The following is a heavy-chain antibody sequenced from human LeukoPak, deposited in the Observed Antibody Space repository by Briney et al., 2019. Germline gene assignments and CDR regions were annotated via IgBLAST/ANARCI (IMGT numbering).Heavy chain of an antibody. CDR3: ASPDYYDSSGYSPGVGY. CDR2: IYPGDSDT. D-gene: IGHD3-22*01. V-gene: IGHV5-51*01. CDR1: GYSFTSYW. Sequence: GESLKISCKGSGYSFTSYWIGWVSQMPGKGLEWMGIIYPGDSDTRYSPSFQGQVTISADKSISTAYLQWSSLKASDTAMYYCASPDYYDSSGYSPGVGYWGQGTLVTVSS. J-gene: IGHJ4*02.